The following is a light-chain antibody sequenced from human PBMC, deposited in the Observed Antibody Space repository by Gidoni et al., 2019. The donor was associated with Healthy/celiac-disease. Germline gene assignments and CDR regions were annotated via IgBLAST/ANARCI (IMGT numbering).Light chain of an antibody. CDR2: AAS. CDR3: QQSYSTPPA. V-gene: IGKV1-39*01. CDR1: QSISSY. J-gene: IGKJ4*01. Sequence: DIQMTQSPSSLSASVGDRVTITCRASQSISSYLNWYQQKPGKAPKLLIYAASSLQRGVPSRFSGSGSGTDFTLTISRLQPEDFANYYCQQSYSTPPAFGGGTKVEIK.